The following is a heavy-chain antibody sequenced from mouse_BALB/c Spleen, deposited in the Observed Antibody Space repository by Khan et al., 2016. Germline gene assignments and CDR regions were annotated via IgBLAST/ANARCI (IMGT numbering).Heavy chain of an antibody. CDR2: ISYDGSN. Sequence: EVQLQESGPGLVKPSQSLSLTCSVTGYSITSGYYWNWIRQFPGNKLEWMGYISYDGSNNYNPSLKNRLSITRDTSKNQFFLKLNSVTTEDTATYYCATYGNYEGFAYWGQGTLVTVSA. V-gene: IGHV3-6*02. D-gene: IGHD2-1*01. CDR3: ATYGNYEGFAY. J-gene: IGHJ3*01. CDR1: GYSITSGYY.